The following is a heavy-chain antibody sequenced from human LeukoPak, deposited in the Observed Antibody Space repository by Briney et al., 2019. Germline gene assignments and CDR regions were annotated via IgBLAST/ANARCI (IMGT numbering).Heavy chain of an antibody. CDR2: ISSSSSHI. CDR1: GFTFSVYT. J-gene: IGHJ4*02. D-gene: IGHD1-26*01. Sequence: KPGGSLRLSCVASGFTFSVYTMNWVRQAPGKGLEWVSCISSSSSHIFYADSVKGRFTVSRDNAKNSLYLQMNSLRAEDTAVYYCAKVRGRQPHYYFDYWGQGTLVTVSS. V-gene: IGHV3-21*04. CDR3: AKVRGRQPHYYFDY.